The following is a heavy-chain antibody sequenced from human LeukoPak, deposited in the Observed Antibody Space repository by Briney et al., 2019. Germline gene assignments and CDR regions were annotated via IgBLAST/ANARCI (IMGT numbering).Heavy chain of an antibody. D-gene: IGHD5-24*01. V-gene: IGHV4-59*08. CDR2: IYYSGGT. CDR1: GGSISSYY. J-gene: IGHJ4*02. Sequence: PSETLSLTCTVSGGSISSYYWSWIRQPPGKGLEWIGYIYYSGGTNYNPSLKSRVTISVDTSKNQFSLKLSSVTAADTAVYYCARRRGWLQFDYWGQGTLVTVSS. CDR3: ARRRGWLQFDY.